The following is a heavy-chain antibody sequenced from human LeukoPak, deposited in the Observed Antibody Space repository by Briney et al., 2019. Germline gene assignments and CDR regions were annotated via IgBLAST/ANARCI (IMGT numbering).Heavy chain of an antibody. CDR3: ARGRIAARYYYYYMDV. CDR2: INHSGST. D-gene: IGHD6-6*01. Sequence: PWETLSLTCAVYGGSFSGYYWSWISQHPGKGLEWIGEINHSGSTNYNPSLKSRVTISVDTSKNQFSLKLSSVTAADTAVYYCARGRIAARYYYYYMDVWGKGTTVTVSS. V-gene: IGHV4-34*01. CDR1: GGSFSGYY. J-gene: IGHJ6*03.